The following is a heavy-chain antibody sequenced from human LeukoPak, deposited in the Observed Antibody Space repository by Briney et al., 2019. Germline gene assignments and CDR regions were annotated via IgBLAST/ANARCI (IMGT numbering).Heavy chain of an antibody. Sequence: GGSLRPSCAASGFTFSSYAMSWVRQAPGKGLEWVSYISSSGSTIYYADSVKGRFTISRDNAKNSLYLQMNSLRAEDTAVYYCARELTTVVAFDIWGQGTMVTVSS. V-gene: IGHV3-48*04. D-gene: IGHD4-23*01. CDR2: ISSSGSTI. CDR3: ARELTTVVAFDI. CDR1: GFTFSSYA. J-gene: IGHJ3*02.